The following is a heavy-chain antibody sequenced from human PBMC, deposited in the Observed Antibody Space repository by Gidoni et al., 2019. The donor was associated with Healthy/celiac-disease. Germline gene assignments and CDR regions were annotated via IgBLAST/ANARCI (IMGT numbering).Heavy chain of an antibody. CDR3: AKVTGIAVADYYFDY. V-gene: IGHV3-23*01. D-gene: IGHD6-19*01. CDR2: ISGSGGST. CDR1: GFTFSSYA. J-gene: IGHJ4*02. Sequence: EVQLLESGGGLVQPGGSLRLSWEASGFTFSSYAMSWVRQAPGKGLEWVSAISGSGGSTYYADSVKGRFTISRDNSKNTLYLQMNSLRAEDTAVYYCAKVTGIAVADYYFDYWGQGTLVTVSS.